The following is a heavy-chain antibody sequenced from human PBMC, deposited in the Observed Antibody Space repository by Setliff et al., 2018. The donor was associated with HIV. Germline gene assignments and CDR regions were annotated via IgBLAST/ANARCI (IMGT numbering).Heavy chain of an antibody. CDR1: GFTFSSYE. J-gene: IGHJ4*02. Sequence: PGGSLRLSCAASGFTFSSYEMNWVRQAPGKGLEWVSYISSSGSTIYYADSVKGRFTISRDNAKNTLFLQMNSLRAEDTAVYYCARAQDNYYDSSGYSFDSWGQGSLVTVSS. CDR3: ARAQDNYYDSSGYSFDS. CDR2: ISSSGSTI. V-gene: IGHV3-48*03. D-gene: IGHD3-22*01.